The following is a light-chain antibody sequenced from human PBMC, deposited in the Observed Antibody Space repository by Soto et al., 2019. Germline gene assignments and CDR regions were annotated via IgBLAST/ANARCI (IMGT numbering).Light chain of an antibody. V-gene: IGLV1-40*01. CDR3: ASWDDTLSGPV. Sequence: QSVLTQPPSVSGAPGQRVTISCTGSSSNIGAGYDVHWYQQLPGTAPKLLIYSKNQRPAGVSDRFSGSKSGTSGTLAISGLRSEDEADYYCASWDDTLSGPVFGGGTKVTVL. J-gene: IGLJ2*01. CDR2: SKN. CDR1: SSNIGAGYD.